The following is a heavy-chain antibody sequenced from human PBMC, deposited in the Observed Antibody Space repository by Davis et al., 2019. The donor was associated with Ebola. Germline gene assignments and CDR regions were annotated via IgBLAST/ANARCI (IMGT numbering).Heavy chain of an antibody. CDR3: ARDFGEGSGSYFVY. J-gene: IGHJ4*02. CDR1: GDTFNTYS. CDR2: IIPLFGTP. D-gene: IGHD1-26*01. Sequence: AASVKVSCQSSGDTFNTYSISWIRQAPGQGLEWMGGIIPLFGTPNYAQKFQGRATITADKFASTVFMELSSLRSEDTAVYYCARDFGEGSGSYFVYWGQGSLVTVSS. V-gene: IGHV1-69*06.